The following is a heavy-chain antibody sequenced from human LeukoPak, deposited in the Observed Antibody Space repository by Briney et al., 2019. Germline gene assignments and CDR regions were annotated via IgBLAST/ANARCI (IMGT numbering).Heavy chain of an antibody. CDR2: ISSSGSTI. CDR3: ARDTSCSGGSCPVGY. Sequence: GGSLRLSCAVSGFTFSSYEMNWVRQAPGKGLEWVSYISSSGSTIYYADSVKGRFTISRDNAKNSLYLQMNSLRAEDTAVYYCARDTSCSGGSCPVGYWGQGTLVTVSS. D-gene: IGHD2-15*01. V-gene: IGHV3-48*03. J-gene: IGHJ4*02. CDR1: GFTFSSYE.